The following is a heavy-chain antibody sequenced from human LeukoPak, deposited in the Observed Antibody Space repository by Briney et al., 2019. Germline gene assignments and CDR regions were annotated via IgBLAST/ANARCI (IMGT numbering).Heavy chain of an antibody. CDR3: ARDMEGYCSSTSCYSGFLDY. CDR2: ISAYNGNT. Sequence: ASVKVSCKASGYTFTSYGISWVRQAPGRGLEWMGWISAYNGNTNYAQKLQGRVTMTTDTSTSTAYMELRSLRSDDTAVYYCARDMEGYCSSTSCYSGFLDYWGQGTLVTVSS. D-gene: IGHD2-2*01. J-gene: IGHJ4*02. CDR1: GYTFTSYG. V-gene: IGHV1-18*04.